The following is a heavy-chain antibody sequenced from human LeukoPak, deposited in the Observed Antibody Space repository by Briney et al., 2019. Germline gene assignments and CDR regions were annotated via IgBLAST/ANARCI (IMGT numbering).Heavy chain of an antibody. CDR2: FDPEDGET. J-gene: IGHJ4*02. CDR1: GYTLTELS. CDR3: ATSSGMVRGAELYFDY. D-gene: IGHD3-10*01. V-gene: IGHV1-24*01. Sequence: ASVKVSCKVSGYTLTELSMHWVRQAPGKGLEWMGGFDPEDGETIYAQKFQGRVTMTEDTSTDTAYMELSSLRSEDTAVYYCATSSGMVRGAELYFDYWGQGTLVTVSS.